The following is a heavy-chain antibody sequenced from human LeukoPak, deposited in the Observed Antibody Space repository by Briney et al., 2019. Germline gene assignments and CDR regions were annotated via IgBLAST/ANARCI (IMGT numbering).Heavy chain of an antibody. J-gene: IGHJ4*02. CDR1: GFTFSSYS. V-gene: IGHV3-48*01. Sequence: GGSLRLSCAASGFTFSSYSMNWVRQAPGKGLEWVSYISSSSDTIYYADSVKGRFTISRDNSKNTLYLQMNSLRAEDTAVYYCAKARSDLYFDYWGQGTLVTVSS. CDR3: AKARSDLYFDY. CDR2: ISSSSDTI.